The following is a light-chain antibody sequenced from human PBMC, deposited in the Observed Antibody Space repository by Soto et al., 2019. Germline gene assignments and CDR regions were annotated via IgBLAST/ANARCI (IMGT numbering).Light chain of an antibody. V-gene: IGKV3-11*01. CDR1: QSVGNY. CDR2: DAS. J-gene: IGKJ5*01. CDR3: QQRSNWPPIT. Sequence: EIVLTQSPATLSLSPGERATLSCRASQSVGNYLAWYQQKPGQAPRLLIYDASNRATGIPARFSGSGSGTDFTLFISSLEPEDFAVYYCQQRSNWPPITFGQGTRLEIK.